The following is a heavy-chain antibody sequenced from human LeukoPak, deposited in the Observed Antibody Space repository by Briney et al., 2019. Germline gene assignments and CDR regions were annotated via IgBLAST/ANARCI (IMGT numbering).Heavy chain of an antibody. Sequence: GRSLRLSCAASGFTFSSYGMHWVRQAPGKGLEWVAVISYDGSNKYYADSVKGRFTISRDNSKNTLYLQMNSLRAEDTAVYYCAKQFVDVWGQGTLVTVSS. CDR2: ISYDGSNK. V-gene: IGHV3-30*18. D-gene: IGHD5-24*01. CDR3: AKQFVDV. J-gene: IGHJ5*02. CDR1: GFTFSSYG.